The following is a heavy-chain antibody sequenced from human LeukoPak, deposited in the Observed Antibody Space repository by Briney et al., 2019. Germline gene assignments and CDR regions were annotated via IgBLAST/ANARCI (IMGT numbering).Heavy chain of an antibody. Sequence: ASVKVSCKASGGTFSSYAISWVRQAPGQGLEWMGGIIPIFGTANYAQKFQGRVTITPDESTSTAYMELSSLRSEDTAVYYCALCSGFDYGDCLNFDYWGQGTLVTVSS. CDR2: IIPIFGTA. V-gene: IGHV1-69*13. CDR1: GGTFSSYA. J-gene: IGHJ4*02. D-gene: IGHD4-17*01. CDR3: ALCSGFDYGDCLNFDY.